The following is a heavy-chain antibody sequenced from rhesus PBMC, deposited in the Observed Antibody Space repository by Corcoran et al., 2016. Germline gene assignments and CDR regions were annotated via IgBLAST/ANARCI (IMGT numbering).Heavy chain of an antibody. J-gene: IGHJ4*01. Sequence: QVQLQESGPGVVKHSETLSLTCAVSGGSISDSYRWSWIRQPPWKGLECIGDIYGSSTSTNYNPSLKIRVTISKDTSKSQFSLNLRSVTVADTAVYYCARVYGSIYLGSFDYWGQGVLVTVSS. D-gene: IGHD4-29*01. V-gene: IGHV4S10*01. CDR1: GGSISDSYR. CDR2: IYGSSTST. CDR3: ARVYGSIYLGSFDY.